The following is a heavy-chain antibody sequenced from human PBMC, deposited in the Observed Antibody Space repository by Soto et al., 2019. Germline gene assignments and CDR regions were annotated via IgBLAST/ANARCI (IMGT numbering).Heavy chain of an antibody. J-gene: IGHJ3*02. CDR2: ISWNSGSI. CDR1: GFTFDDYA. CDR3: AQGRSGGSSAFDM. D-gene: IGHD2-15*01. V-gene: IGHV3-9*01. Sequence: EVQLVESGGGLVQPGRSLRLSCAASGFTFDDYAMHWVRQAPGKGLEWVSGISWNSGSIGYADSVKGRFTISRDNVKNSLYLQMNSLRAEETALDYCAQGRSGGSSAFDMWGQGTMVPVS.